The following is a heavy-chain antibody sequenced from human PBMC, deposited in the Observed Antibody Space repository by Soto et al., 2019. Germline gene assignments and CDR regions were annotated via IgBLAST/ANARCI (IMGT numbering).Heavy chain of an antibody. V-gene: IGHV3-23*01. CDR1: GFTFSSYA. Sequence: GGSLRLSCAASGFTFSSYAMSWVRQAPGKGLEWVSAISGSGGSTYYADSVKGRFTISRDNSKNTLYLQMNSLRAEDTAVYYCAKELVRGGYYEDDAFDIWGQGTMSPSPQ. CDR2: ISGSGGST. CDR3: AKELVRGGYYEDDAFDI. D-gene: IGHD3-10*01. J-gene: IGHJ3*02.